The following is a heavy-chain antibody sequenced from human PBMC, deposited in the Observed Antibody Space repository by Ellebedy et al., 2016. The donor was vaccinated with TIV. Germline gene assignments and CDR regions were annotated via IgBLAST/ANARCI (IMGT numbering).Heavy chain of an antibody. CDR3: VRHRRGAQNYYNPAGFDV. CDR2: INEDSTET. CDR1: GFIFSHFW. V-gene: IGHV3-7*03. D-gene: IGHD3-10*01. Sequence: GESLKISXSGSGFIFSHFWMNWVRQAPGKGLEWVASINEDSTETFYVDFVRGPFTVSRDNAQNALYLQINNLRVDDTATYYCVRHRRGAQNYYNPAGFDVWGQGAKVIVSS. J-gene: IGHJ3*01.